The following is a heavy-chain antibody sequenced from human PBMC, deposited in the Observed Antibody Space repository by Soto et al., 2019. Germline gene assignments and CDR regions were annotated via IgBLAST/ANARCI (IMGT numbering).Heavy chain of an antibody. CDR2: INAINGIT. D-gene: IGHD2-8*01. CDR1: GGTFSSYT. Sequence: SVKVSCKASGGTFSSYTISWVRQAPGQGLEWMGRINAINGITKYSQKFQGRVTITRDTSASTAYMELSSLRSEDTAVYYCARTRNGDYYYYYYMDVWGKGTTVTVSS. V-gene: IGHV1-69*02. CDR3: ARTRNGDYYYYYYMDV. J-gene: IGHJ6*03.